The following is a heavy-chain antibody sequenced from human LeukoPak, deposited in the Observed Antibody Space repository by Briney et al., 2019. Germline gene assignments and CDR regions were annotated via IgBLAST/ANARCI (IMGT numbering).Heavy chain of an antibody. CDR3: ARDSGSGSYNY. J-gene: IGHJ4*02. V-gene: IGHV1-18*01. Sequence: VASVKVSCKASGYTFTSYGISWVRQAPGQGLEWMGWISAYNGNTNYAQKFQGRVTITADKSTSTAYMELSSLRSEDTAVSYCARDSGSGSYNYWGRGTLVTVSS. CDR2: ISAYNGNT. D-gene: IGHD1-26*01. CDR1: GYTFTSYG.